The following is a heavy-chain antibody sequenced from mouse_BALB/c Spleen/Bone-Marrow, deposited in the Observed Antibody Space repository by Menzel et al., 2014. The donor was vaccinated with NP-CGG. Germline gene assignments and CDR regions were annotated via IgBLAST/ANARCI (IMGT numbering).Heavy chain of an antibody. J-gene: IGHJ2*01. V-gene: IGHV2-3*01. CDR1: GFSLTSYG. Sequence: VKLMESGPGLVAPSQNLSITCTVSGFSLTSYGVNWVRRPPGKGLEWLGVIWGDGSTNYHSPLISRLSISKDDSKSQVFLKLNSLQTDDTATYYCAKGGAYSYYFDSWGQGTTLTVSS. CDR2: IWGDGST. CDR3: AKGGAYSYYFDS. D-gene: IGHD1-1*01.